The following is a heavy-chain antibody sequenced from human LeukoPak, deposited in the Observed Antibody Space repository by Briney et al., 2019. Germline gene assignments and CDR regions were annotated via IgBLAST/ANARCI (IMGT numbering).Heavy chain of an antibody. J-gene: IGHJ4*02. D-gene: IGHD6-19*01. Sequence: SETLSLTCTVSGDSISSVYYWAWVRQPPGKGLEWIGNIYHSGGTYYNPSLNSRVTMSLDMSKNQFSLKLTSVSAADTAVYYCARLAYSSGWFDYWGQGTLVSVSS. V-gene: IGHV4-38-2*02. CDR1: GDSISSVYY. CDR2: IYHSGGT. CDR3: ARLAYSSGWFDY.